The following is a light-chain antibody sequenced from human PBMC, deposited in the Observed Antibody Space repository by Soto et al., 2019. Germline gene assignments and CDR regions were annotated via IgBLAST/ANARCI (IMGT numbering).Light chain of an antibody. CDR2: DAS. Sequence: EIVLTQSPAILSLSPGERATLSCRASQSVSSYLAWYQQKPGQAPRLLIYDASNRATGIPARFSGSGSGTDFTLTISSLEPEDFAVYYCRQRSNWLITFGQGTRLEIK. V-gene: IGKV3-11*01. CDR3: RQRSNWLIT. J-gene: IGKJ5*01. CDR1: QSVSSY.